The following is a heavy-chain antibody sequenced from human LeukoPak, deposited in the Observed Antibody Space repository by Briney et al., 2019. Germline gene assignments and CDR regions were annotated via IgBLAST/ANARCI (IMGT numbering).Heavy chain of an antibody. CDR1: GGSISSSSYY. J-gene: IGHJ6*03. D-gene: IGHD6-13*01. Sequence: PSETLSLTCTVSGGSISSSSYYWGWIRQPPGKGLEWIGSIYYSGSTYYNPSLKSRVTISVDTSKNQFSLKLSSVTAADTAVYYCARHRPVYGPAAAECYMDVWGKGTTVTVSS. CDR3: ARHRPVYGPAAAECYMDV. V-gene: IGHV4-39*01. CDR2: IYYSGST.